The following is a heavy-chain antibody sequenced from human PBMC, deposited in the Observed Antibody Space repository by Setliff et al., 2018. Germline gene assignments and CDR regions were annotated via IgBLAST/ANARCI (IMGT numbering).Heavy chain of an antibody. D-gene: IGHD5-12*01. CDR3: ARNRVALYDAFDI. Sequence: PGESLKISCKGSGYSFTSYWIGWVRQMSGEGLEWMGIIHPSNSDTVYSPSFQGQVTISADRSITTAYLQWSSLKASDTAIYYCARNRVALYDAFDIWGQGTMVTVSS. CDR2: IHPSNSDT. CDR1: GYSFTSYW. V-gene: IGHV5-51*01. J-gene: IGHJ3*02.